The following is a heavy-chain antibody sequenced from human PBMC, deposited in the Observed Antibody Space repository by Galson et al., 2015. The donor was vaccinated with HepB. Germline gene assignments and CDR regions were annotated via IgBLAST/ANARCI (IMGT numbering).Heavy chain of an antibody. D-gene: IGHD6-19*01. CDR1: GFTFSDYY. CDR3: ARDKNPIAVAGSGVNYFDY. V-gene: IGHV3-11*01. Sequence: SLRLSCAASGFTFSDYYMSWIRQAPGKGLEWVSYISSSGSTIYYADSVKGRFTISRDNAKNSLYLQMNSLRAEDTAVYYCARDKNPIAVAGSGVNYFDYWGQGTLVTVSS. CDR2: ISSSGSTI. J-gene: IGHJ4*02.